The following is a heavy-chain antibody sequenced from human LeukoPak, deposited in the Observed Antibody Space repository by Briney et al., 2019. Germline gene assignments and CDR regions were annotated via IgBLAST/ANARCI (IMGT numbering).Heavy chain of an antibody. CDR1: GGSISSSNW. CDR3: ARAYMGSGSYLGY. J-gene: IGHJ4*02. CDR2: IYHSGST. Sequence: PSGTLSLTCAVSGGSISSSNWWSRVRQPPGKGLEWIGEIYHSGSTNYNPSLKSRVTISVDKSKNQFSLKLSSVTAADTAVYYCARAYMGSGSYLGYWGQGTLVTVSS. V-gene: IGHV4-4*02. D-gene: IGHD3-10*01.